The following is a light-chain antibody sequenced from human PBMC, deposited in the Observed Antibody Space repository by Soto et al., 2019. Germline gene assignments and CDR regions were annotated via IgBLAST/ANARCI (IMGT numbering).Light chain of an antibody. Sequence: EIPMTQSPSTLSTSVGARVTITCRASQSVSYWLAWYQKKPGKAPNLLIYDASILASGVPSRFSGGGFGTEFTLTISSLQPDDFATYYCQQYNSYSRTFGQGTKVDIK. CDR2: DAS. CDR1: QSVSYW. V-gene: IGKV1-5*01. CDR3: QQYNSYSRT. J-gene: IGKJ1*01.